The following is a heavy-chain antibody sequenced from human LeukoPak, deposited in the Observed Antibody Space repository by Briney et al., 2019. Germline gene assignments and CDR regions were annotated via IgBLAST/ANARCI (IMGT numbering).Heavy chain of an antibody. CDR3: ARRLTQYDCFDP. J-gene: IGHJ5*02. CDR2: TCYRSTWYN. CDR1: GDSFSSNSVT. V-gene: IGHV6-1*01. D-gene: IGHD2-2*01. Sequence: PSQTLSLTCAISGDSFSSNSVTWNWIRQSPSRGLEWLGRTCYRSTWYNDYAVSVRGRITVNPDTSKNQFSLHLNSVTPEDTAVYYCARRLTQYDCFDPWGQGILVTVSS.